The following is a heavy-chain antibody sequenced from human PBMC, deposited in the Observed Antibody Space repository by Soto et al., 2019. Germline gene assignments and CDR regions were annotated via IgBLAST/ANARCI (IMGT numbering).Heavy chain of an antibody. CDR1: GGSISSGGYS. V-gene: IGHV4-30-2*01. D-gene: IGHD3-10*01. J-gene: IGHJ3*02. Sequence: QLQLQESGSGLVKPSQTLSLTCAVSGGSISSGGYSWSWIRQPPGKGLEWIGYIYHSGSTYYNPSLKSRVTISVDRSKNQFSLKLSSVTAADTAVYYCAREGAGSHHNQVAFDIWGQGTMVTVSS. CDR3: AREGAGSHHNQVAFDI. CDR2: IYHSGST.